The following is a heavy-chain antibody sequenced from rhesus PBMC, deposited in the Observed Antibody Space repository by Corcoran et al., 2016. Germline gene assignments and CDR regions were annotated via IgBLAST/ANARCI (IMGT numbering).Heavy chain of an antibody. V-gene: IGHV1-111*02. Sequence: EVQLVQSGAEVKKPGASVKISCKASGYTFTAHSLSWVRQAPGKGLEWMGRVDPEDGEADYAQKFQDRVTITADMSTDTAYMDLSSLRSEDTAVYYCARDVGMYYFDYWGQGVLVTVSS. J-gene: IGHJ4*01. CDR3: ARDVGMYYFDY. D-gene: IGHD1-32*01. CDR1: GYTFTAHS. CDR2: VDPEDGEA.